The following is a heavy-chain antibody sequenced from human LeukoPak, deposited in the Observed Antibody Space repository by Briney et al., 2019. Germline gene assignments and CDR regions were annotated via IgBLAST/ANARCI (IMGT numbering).Heavy chain of an antibody. CDR3: AIDKWELLGSFGY. D-gene: IGHD1-26*01. CDR1: GGTFSSYA. J-gene: IGHJ4*02. Sequence: SVTVSCKASGGTFSSYAISWVRQAPGQGHEWMGMIIPILGIATYAQKFQGRVTITAVNSTSTAYMELSSLRSEDTAVYYCAIDKWELLGSFGYWGQGTLVTVSS. CDR2: IIPILGIA. V-gene: IGHV1-69*04.